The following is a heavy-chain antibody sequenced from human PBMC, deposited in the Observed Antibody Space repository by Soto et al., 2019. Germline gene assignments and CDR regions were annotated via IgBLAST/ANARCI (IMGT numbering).Heavy chain of an antibody. CDR3: AKDEDGSGSYYNGPYDP. D-gene: IGHD3-10*01. Sequence: GGSPRPSSSVSGFIFYKYAMSWGRQAPGKGLEWVSSIGGGGARKYYADSVKGRFTISRDNSKNTLYLQMDSLRAEDTALYYCAKDEDGSGSYYNGPYDPWGQGTLVTVSS. J-gene: IGHJ5*02. V-gene: IGHV3-23*01. CDR1: GFIFYKYA. CDR2: IGGGGARK.